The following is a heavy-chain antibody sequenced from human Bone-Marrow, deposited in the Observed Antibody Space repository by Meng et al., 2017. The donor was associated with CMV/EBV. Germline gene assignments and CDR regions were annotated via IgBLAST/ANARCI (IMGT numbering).Heavy chain of an antibody. J-gene: IGHJ4*02. CDR2: IYYSGST. D-gene: IGHD5-12*01. V-gene: IGHV4-61*01. CDR3: ARGRSSGSTPFDY. Sequence: GSLRLSCTVSGGSVSSGSNYWSWIRQPPGKGLEWIGYIYYSGSTNYNPSLKSRVTISVDTSKNQFSLKLSSVTAADTAVYYCARGRSSGSTPFDYWGQGTLVTVSS. CDR1: GGSVSSGSNY.